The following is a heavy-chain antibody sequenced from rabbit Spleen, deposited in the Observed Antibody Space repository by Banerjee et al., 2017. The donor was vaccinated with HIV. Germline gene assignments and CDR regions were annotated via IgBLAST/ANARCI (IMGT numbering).Heavy chain of an antibody. CDR3: ARDLDGVVGWNFGW. Sequence: QEQLVESGGGLVRPEGSLKLSCKASGFTLSSYYMNWVRQAPGKGLEWIACIDAGSSGFTYFASWAKGRFTISKTSSTTVTLQMTSLTAADTATYFCARDLDGVVGWNFGWWGPGTLVTVS. J-gene: IGHJ4*01. CDR1: GFTLSSYYM. D-gene: IGHD1-1*01. CDR2: IDAGSSGFT. V-gene: IGHV1S45*01.